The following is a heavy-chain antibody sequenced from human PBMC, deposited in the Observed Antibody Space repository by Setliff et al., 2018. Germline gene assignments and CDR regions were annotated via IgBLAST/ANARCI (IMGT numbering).Heavy chain of an antibody. CDR3: ARQVDTPMAPIDY. Sequence: SETLSLTCTVSGRSVSRDSDFWNWIRRSAGSKLEWIGHIYSSGSTEYNPSLKSRVTMSIDASKNQLSLKLSSVTAADSAIYYCARQVDTPMAPIDYWGQGTLVTVSS. CDR2: IYSSGST. J-gene: IGHJ4*02. CDR1: GRSVSRDSDF. V-gene: IGHV4-61*09. D-gene: IGHD5-18*01.